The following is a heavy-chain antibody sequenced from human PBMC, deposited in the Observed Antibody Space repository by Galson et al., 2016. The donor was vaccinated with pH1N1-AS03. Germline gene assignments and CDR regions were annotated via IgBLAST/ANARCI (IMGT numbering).Heavy chain of an antibody. D-gene: IGHD5-24*01. CDR2: ISDSGSTT. CDR1: GLRFSNHV. J-gene: IGHJ3*02. Sequence: LRLSCAASGLRFSNHVMSWVRQAPGKGLHWVSTISDSGSTTYHGDSVKGRFTTSRDNSQNTLFLHMNSLRAEDTALYYCATVNAEMDDAFDIWGRGTMVTVSS. CDR3: ATVNAEMDDAFDI. V-gene: IGHV3-23*01.